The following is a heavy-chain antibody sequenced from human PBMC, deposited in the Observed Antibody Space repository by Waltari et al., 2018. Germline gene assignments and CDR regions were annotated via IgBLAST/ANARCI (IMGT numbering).Heavy chain of an antibody. V-gene: IGHV3-23*01. J-gene: IGHJ3*02. Sequence: EVQLLVSGGGSVQPGGSLRRSGAASGLTFGKYAMTWVRQASGKGLEWVSTISGNGGETFYADSVRGRFTISRDNSRNMVFLQMNSLRDDDTAVYFCAKGGHFSAFDIWGQGTMVTVSS. CDR2: ISGNGGET. CDR1: GLTFGKYA. CDR3: AKGGHFSAFDI.